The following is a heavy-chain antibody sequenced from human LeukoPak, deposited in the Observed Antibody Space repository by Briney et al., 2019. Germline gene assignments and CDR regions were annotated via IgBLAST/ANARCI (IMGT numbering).Heavy chain of an antibody. CDR3: ARLIVGATGPPGYFDL. J-gene: IGHJ2*01. CDR1: GFTFSSYG. Sequence: GGSLRLSCAASGFTFSSYGMSWVRQAPGKGLEWVSAISGSGGSTYYADSVKGRFTISRDNAKNSLYLQMNSLRAEDTAVYYCARLIVGATGPPGYFDLWGRGTLVTVSS. V-gene: IGHV3-23*01. CDR2: ISGSGGST. D-gene: IGHD1-26*01.